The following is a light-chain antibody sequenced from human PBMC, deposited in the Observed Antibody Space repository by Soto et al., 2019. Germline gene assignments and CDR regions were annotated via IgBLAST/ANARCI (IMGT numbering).Light chain of an antibody. CDR1: QSISSW. Sequence: SVGDRVTITCRASQSISSWLAWYQQKPGKAPKLLIYVASSLESGVPSRFSGSGSGTEFTLTISSLQPDDFATYYCQQYNSYSWTFGQGTKVDIK. J-gene: IGKJ1*01. CDR2: VAS. V-gene: IGKV1-5*01. CDR3: QQYNSYSWT.